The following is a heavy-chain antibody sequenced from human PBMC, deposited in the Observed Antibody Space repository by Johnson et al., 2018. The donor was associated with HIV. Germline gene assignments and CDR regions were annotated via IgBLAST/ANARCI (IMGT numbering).Heavy chain of an antibody. Sequence: QVQLVESGGGLIQPGGSLRLSCAASGFTLSDHYMDWVRQAAGKGLEWVSYISCSGSTIYYADSVKGRFTISRDNAKNSLYLQMNSLGAEDTAVYYCELNWGAECAFDIWGQGTMVTVSS. CDR3: ELNWGAECAFDI. V-gene: IGHV3-11*04. D-gene: IGHD7-27*01. J-gene: IGHJ3*02. CDR1: GFTLSDHY. CDR2: ISCSGSTI.